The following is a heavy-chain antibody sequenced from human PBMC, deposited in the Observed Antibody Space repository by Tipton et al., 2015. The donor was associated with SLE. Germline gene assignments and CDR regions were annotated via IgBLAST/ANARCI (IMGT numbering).Heavy chain of an antibody. CDR3: ARVPSPYQFHAFDI. CDR1: GFSVTNNY. CDR2: IWYDGSNK. V-gene: IGHV3-33*08. Sequence: QVQLVQSGGGLTQPGGSLRLSCAASGFSVTNNYMSWVRQAPGKGLKWVAVIWYDGSNKYYADSVKGRFTISRDNSKNTLFLQMNSLRAEDTAMYYCARVPSPYQFHAFDIWGQGTMVTVSS. J-gene: IGHJ3*02.